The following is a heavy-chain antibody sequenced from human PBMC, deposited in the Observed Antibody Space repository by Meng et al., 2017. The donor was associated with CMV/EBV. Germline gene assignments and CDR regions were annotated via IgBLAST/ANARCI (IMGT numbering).Heavy chain of an antibody. D-gene: IGHD1-26*01. CDR1: GYTFTSYD. V-gene: IGHV1-8*01. CDR3: ARVRSEVGALWGLWTSFDP. CDR2: MNPNSGNT. J-gene: IGHJ5*02. Sequence: ASVKVSCKASGYTFTSYDINWVRQATGQGLEWMGWMNPNSGNTGYAQKFQGRVTITADKSTSTAYMELSSLRSEDTAVYYCARVRSEVGALWGLWTSFDPWGQGTLVTVSS.